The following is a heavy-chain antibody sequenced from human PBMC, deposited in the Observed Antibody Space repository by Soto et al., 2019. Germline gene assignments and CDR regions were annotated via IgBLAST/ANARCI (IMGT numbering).Heavy chain of an antibody. CDR2: IYYSGST. Sequence: TLSLTCTVSGGSISSGGYYWSWIRQHPGKGLEWIGYIYYSGSTYYNPSLKSRVTISVDTSKNQFSLKLSSVTAADTAVYYCARDSSGYGDYTDVWGKGTTVTVSS. D-gene: IGHD4-17*01. CDR1: GGSISSGGYY. J-gene: IGHJ6*03. V-gene: IGHV4-31*03. CDR3: ARDSSGYGDYTDV.